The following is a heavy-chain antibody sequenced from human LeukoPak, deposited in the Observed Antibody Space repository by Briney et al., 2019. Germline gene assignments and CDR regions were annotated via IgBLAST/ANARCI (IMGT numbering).Heavy chain of an antibody. CDR2: IYTSGST. CDR3: ARDGSSSRELVMFDY. CDR1: GGSISSYH. D-gene: IGHD6-13*01. Sequence: SETLPLTCTVSGGSISSYHWSWIRQPAGKGLEWIGRIYTSGSTNYNPSLKSRVTMSVDTSKNQFSLKLSSVTAADTAVYYCARDGSSSRELVMFDYWGQGTLVTVSS. J-gene: IGHJ4*02. V-gene: IGHV4-4*07.